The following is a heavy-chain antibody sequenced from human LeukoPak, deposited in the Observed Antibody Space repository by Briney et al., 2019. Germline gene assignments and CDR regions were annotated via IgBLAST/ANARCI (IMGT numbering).Heavy chain of an antibody. Sequence: GRSLRLSCAASGFTFSSYGMHWVRQAPGKGLGWVAVIWYDGSNKYYADSVKGRFTISRDNSKNTLYLQMNSLRAEDTAVYYCARGRGDDFWSGYYENYYYMDVWGKGTTVTVSS. D-gene: IGHD3-3*01. CDR2: IWYDGSNK. CDR3: ARGRGDDFWSGYYENYYYMDV. CDR1: GFTFSSYG. V-gene: IGHV3-33*01. J-gene: IGHJ6*03.